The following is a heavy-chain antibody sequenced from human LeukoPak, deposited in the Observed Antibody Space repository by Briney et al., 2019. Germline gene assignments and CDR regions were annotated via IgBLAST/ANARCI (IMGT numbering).Heavy chain of an antibody. CDR1: GFTFSSYS. CDR3: ARASRGYSYGTFDY. Sequence: GGSLRLTCAASGFTFSSYSMNWVRQAPGKGLEWVSSISSSGSYIYYADSVKGRFTISRDNAKNSLYLQMNSLRAEDTAVYYCARASRGYSYGTFDYWGQGTLVTVSS. V-gene: IGHV3-21*01. CDR2: ISSSGSYI. D-gene: IGHD5-18*01. J-gene: IGHJ4*02.